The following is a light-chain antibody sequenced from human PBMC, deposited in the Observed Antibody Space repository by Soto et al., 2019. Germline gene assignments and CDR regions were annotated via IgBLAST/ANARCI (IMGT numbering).Light chain of an antibody. V-gene: IGKV3-20*01. CDR2: GAS. CDR1: QSVSSSY. J-gene: IGKJ5*01. CDR3: QQYGSSPFIT. Sequence: EIVLTQSPGTLSLSPGERATLSCRASQSVSSSYLAWYQQKPGQAPRLLIYGASSRATGIPDRFSGSGSGTDFTLTISRLESEDFAVYYCQQYGSSPFITFGQVTRLEIK.